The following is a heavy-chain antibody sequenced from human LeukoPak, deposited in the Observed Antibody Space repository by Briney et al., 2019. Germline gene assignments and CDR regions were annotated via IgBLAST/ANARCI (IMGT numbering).Heavy chain of an antibody. J-gene: IGHJ4*02. CDR1: GYTFTSYG. D-gene: IGHD3-22*01. CDR3: ARGEYYYDSSGYSFDY. CDR2: ISAYNGNT. V-gene: IGHV1-18*01. Sequence: ASVKVSCKASGYTFTSYGISWVRQAPGQGLEWMGWISAYNGNTNYAQKFQGRVTMTRDTSISTAYMELSRLRSDDTAVYYCARGEYYYDSSGYSFDYWGQGTLVTVSS.